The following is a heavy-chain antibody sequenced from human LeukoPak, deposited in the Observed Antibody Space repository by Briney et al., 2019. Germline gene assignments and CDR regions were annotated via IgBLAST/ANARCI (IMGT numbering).Heavy chain of an antibody. V-gene: IGHV4-34*01. Sequence: PSETLSLTCAVYGGSFSGYYWSWIRQPPGKGLEWIGEINHSGSTNYNPSLKSRVTISVDTSKNQFSLKLSSVTAADTAVYYCARSDLNLYYDSSGYYRYWGQGTLVTVSS. CDR1: GGSFSGYY. J-gene: IGHJ4*02. CDR3: ARSDLNLYYDSSGYYRY. CDR2: INHSGST. D-gene: IGHD3-22*01.